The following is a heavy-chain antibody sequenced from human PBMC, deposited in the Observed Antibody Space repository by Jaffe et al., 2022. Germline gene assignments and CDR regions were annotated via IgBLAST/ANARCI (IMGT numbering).Heavy chain of an antibody. D-gene: IGHD3-9*01. CDR3: ASLPRWDDILTGYFFDY. V-gene: IGHV4-34*01. Sequence: QVQLQQWGAGLLKPSETLSLTCAVYGGSFSGYYWSWIRQPPGKGLEWIGEINHSGSTNYNPSLKSRVTISVDTSKNQFSLKLSSVTAADTAVYYCASLPRWDDILTGYFFDYWGQGTLVTVSS. CDR2: INHSGST. J-gene: IGHJ4*02. CDR1: GGSFSGYY.